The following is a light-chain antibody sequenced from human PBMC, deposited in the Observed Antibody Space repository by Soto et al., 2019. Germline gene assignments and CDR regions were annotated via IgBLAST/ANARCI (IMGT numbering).Light chain of an antibody. V-gene: IGKV3-20*01. J-gene: IGKJ1*01. CDR1: QDISTN. CDR3: QQYGSLPWT. Sequence: EIVMTQSPATLSVSPGERATLSCRASQDISTNLAWYQQQPGQAPRLLIFGASTRATGIPDRISGSGSGTDFTLTINRLEPEDFAVYYCQQYGSLPWTFGPGTKV. CDR2: GAS.